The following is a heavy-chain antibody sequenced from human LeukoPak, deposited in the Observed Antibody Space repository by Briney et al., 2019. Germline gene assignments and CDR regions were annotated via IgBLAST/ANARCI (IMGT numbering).Heavy chain of an antibody. CDR1: GGSFSGYY. J-gene: IGHJ4*02. D-gene: IGHD3-16*02. V-gene: IGHV4-34*01. CDR3: ARVSMITFGGVIVQYYFDY. CDR2: INHSGST. Sequence: SETLSLTCAVYGGSFSGYYWSWIRQPPGKGLEWIGEINHSGSTNYNPSLKSRVTISVDTSKNQFSLKLSSVTAADTAVYYCARVSMITFGGVIVQYYFDYWGQGTLVTVSS.